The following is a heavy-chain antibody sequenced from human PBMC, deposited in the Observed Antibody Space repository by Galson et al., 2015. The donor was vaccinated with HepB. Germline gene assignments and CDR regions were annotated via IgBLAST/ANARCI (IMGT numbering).Heavy chain of an antibody. Sequence: SLRLSCAASGFIFRNYGMHWVRQAPGKGLEWVGVISSDGSNQYDADSVKGRFTISRDNSKNTVYLQMISLRAEDTAVYYCAKDRGTYYRGAFDYWGQGTLVTVSS. CDR3: AKDRGTYYRGAFDY. J-gene: IGHJ4*02. D-gene: IGHD3-10*01. CDR1: GFIFRNYG. CDR2: ISSDGSNQ. V-gene: IGHV3-30*18.